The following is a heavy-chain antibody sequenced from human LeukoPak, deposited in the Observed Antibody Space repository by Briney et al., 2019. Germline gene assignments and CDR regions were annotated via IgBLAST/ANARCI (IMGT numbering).Heavy chain of an antibody. CDR3: ARGDYDFWSGQSYYFDY. Sequence: PSETLSLTCAVYGGSFSGYYWSWIRQPPGKGLEWIGGINHSGSTNYNPSLKSRVTISVDTSKNQFSLKLSSVTAADTAVYYCARGDYDFWSGQSYYFDYWGQGTLVTVSS. CDR2: INHSGST. V-gene: IGHV4-34*01. J-gene: IGHJ4*02. D-gene: IGHD3-3*01. CDR1: GGSFSGYY.